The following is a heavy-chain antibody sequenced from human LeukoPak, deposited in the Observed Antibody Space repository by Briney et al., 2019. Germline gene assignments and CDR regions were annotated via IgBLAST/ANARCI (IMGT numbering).Heavy chain of an antibody. J-gene: IGHJ4*02. CDR2: INPSGGST. D-gene: IGHD6-13*01. V-gene: IGHV1-46*01. CDR1: GYTFTSYY. Sequence: ASVKVSCKASGYTFTSYYMHWVRQAPGQGLEWMGIINPSGGSTSYEQKFQGRVTMTRDTSTSTVYMELSSLRSEDTAVYYCARSLGARKWASSLNFDYWGQGTLVTVSS. CDR3: ARSLGARKWASSLNFDY.